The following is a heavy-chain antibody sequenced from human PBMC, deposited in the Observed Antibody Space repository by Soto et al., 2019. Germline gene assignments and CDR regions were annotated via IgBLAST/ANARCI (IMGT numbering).Heavy chain of an antibody. Sequence: HPGGSLRLSCAASGFTFSSYAMDWVRQVPGKGLEWVSAISGTGGSTYYADSVKGRFTISRDSSQNTLYLQMNSLRAEDTAVYYCAKETDSGSYDTDYWGQGTQVTVSS. CDR1: GFTFSSYA. D-gene: IGHD1-26*01. V-gene: IGHV3-23*01. CDR3: AKETDSGSYDTDY. J-gene: IGHJ4*02. CDR2: ISGTGGST.